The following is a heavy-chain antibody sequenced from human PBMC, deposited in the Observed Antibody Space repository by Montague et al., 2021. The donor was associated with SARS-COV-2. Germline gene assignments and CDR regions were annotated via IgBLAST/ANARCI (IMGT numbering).Heavy chain of an antibody. D-gene: IGHD4-17*01. J-gene: IGHJ6*02. CDR1: GGSFSGYY. Sequence: SETLSLTRAVYGGSFSGYYLNWIRQPPGKGLEWIGEINHSGSTNYNPSLKSRVTIAVDTSKNQFSLKVTSVTAADTAVFYCARSTVTNAPFGFSNKLRSRYNGMDVWGQGTTVTVSS. CDR2: INHSGST. V-gene: IGHV4-34*01. CDR3: ARSTVTNAPFGFSNKLRSRYNGMDV.